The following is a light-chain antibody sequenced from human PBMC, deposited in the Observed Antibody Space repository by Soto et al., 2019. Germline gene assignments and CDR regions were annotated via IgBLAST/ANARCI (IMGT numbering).Light chain of an antibody. CDR2: GAS. CDR3: QQYKNWPLT. J-gene: IGKJ4*01. V-gene: IGKV3-15*01. CDR1: HSISTN. Sequence: EIVMTQSPATLSMSPGEGVTLSCRASHSISTNLAWYQQKPGQAPRLLFYGASTRATGIPARFSGSGSGTEFSLTISSLQSEDFAVYYCQQYKNWPLTFGGGTKVDIK.